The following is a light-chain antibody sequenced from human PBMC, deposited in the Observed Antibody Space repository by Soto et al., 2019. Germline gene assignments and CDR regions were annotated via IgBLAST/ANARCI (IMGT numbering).Light chain of an antibody. CDR3: QQHKTYPVT. V-gene: IGKV1-5*03. CDR2: KAS. Sequence: DIQMTQSPSTLSASVGDRVIITCRASQSVSSWLAWYQHKPGKPPKLLIYKASRLDSGVPSRFSGSGSGTEFTLTINSLQPDDFATYYCQQHKTYPVTFGQGTRLEVK. CDR1: QSVSSW. J-gene: IGKJ5*01.